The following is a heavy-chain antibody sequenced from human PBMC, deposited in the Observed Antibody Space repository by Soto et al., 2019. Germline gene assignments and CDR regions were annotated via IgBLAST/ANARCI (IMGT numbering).Heavy chain of an antibody. J-gene: IGHJ1*01. CDR2: ISGSGGST. D-gene: IGHD3-3*01. CDR3: FDFLFNAAVRTVIYF. V-gene: IGHV3-23*01. Sequence: EWVSAISGSGGSTYYADSVKGRFTISRDNSQTTLYLQMNSMRAEDTAVYYCFDFLFNAAVRTVIYF.